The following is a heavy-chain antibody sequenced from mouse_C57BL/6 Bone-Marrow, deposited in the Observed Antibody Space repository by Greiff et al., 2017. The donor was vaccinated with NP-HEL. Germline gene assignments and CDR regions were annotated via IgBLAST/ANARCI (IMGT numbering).Heavy chain of an antibody. CDR3: ARERDYGRSYDY. CDR1: GYTFTSYW. Sequence: QVQLQQPVAELVKPGASVKLSCKASGYTFTSYWMHWVKQRPGRGLEWIGRIDPTSGGTKYNQKFKGKATLTVDKPSSTAYMQLSSLTSEDSAVYYCARERDYGRSYDYWGQGTTLTVSS. CDR2: IDPTSGGT. D-gene: IGHD1-1*01. V-gene: IGHV1-72*01. J-gene: IGHJ2*01.